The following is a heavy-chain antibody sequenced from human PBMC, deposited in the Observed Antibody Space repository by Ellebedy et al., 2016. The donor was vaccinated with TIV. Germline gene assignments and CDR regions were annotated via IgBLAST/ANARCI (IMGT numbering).Heavy chain of an antibody. Sequence: AASVKVSCKASGYTFTSYGISWVRQAPGQGLEWMGWISAYNGNTNYAQKLQGRVTMTTDTSASTAYMELSSLRSEDTAVYYCARDDGSWYFFDYWGQGTLVTVSS. J-gene: IGHJ4*02. CDR1: GYTFTSYG. CDR2: ISAYNGNT. D-gene: IGHD6-13*01. CDR3: ARDDGSWYFFDY. V-gene: IGHV1-18*01.